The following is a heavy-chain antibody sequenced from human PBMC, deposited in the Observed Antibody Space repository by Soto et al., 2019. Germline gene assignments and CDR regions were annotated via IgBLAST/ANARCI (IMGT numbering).Heavy chain of an antibody. J-gene: IGHJ4*02. V-gene: IGHV4-34*01. Sequence: QVQLQQWGAGLLKPSETLSLTCAVYGGSFSGYYWTWIRQPPGTGLEWIGEINHSGSTNYNPSLKSLVTLSVDTSKHQFSLKLTSVTAADTAVYYCARDKITGLFDYWGQGTLVTVSS. CDR1: GGSFSGYY. CDR2: INHSGST. D-gene: IGHD2-8*02. CDR3: ARDKITGLFDY.